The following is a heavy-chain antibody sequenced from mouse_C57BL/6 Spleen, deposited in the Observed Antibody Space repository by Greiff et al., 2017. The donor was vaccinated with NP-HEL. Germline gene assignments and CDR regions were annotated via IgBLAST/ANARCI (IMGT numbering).Heavy chain of an antibody. CDR1: GYAFSSSW. J-gene: IGHJ4*01. CDR2: IYPGDGDT. D-gene: IGHD2-4*01. Sequence: QVQLQQSGPELVKPGASVKISCKASGYAFSSSWMNWVKQRPGKGLEWIGRIYPGDGDTNYNGKFKGKATLTADKSSSTAYMQLSSLTSEDSAVYFCARSYYDYDGYAMDYWGQGTSVTVSS. CDR3: ARSYYDYDGYAMDY. V-gene: IGHV1-82*01.